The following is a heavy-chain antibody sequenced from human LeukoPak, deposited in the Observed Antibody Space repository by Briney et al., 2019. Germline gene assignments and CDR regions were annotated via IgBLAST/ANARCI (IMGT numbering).Heavy chain of an antibody. J-gene: IGHJ1*01. CDR3: AKDPRQTYSGYDFQH. Sequence: GGSLRLSCAASGFTFSSYAMSWVRQAPGKGLEWVSAISGSGGSTYYADSVKGRFTISRDNSKNTLYLQMNSLRAEDTAVYYCAKDPRQTYSGYDFQHWGQGTLVTVSS. D-gene: IGHD5-12*01. CDR1: GFTFSSYA. V-gene: IGHV3-23*01. CDR2: ISGSGGST.